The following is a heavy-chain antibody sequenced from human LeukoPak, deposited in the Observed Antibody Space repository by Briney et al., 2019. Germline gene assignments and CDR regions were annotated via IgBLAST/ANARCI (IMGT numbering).Heavy chain of an antibody. V-gene: IGHV3-30*03. CDR1: GFTFRNYG. CDR3: ATWRGRYFYYFDY. Sequence: GGSLRLSCAASGFTFRNYGMHWVRRAPGKGLEWVAVISYDGSNKYYADSVKGRFTISRDNSKNTLYPQMNSLRAEDTAVYYCATWRGRYFYYFDYWGRGTLVTVSS. J-gene: IGHJ4*02. CDR2: ISYDGSNK. D-gene: IGHD1-26*01.